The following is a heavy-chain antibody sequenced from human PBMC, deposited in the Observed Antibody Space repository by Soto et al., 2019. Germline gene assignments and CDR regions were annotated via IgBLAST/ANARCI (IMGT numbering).Heavy chain of an antibody. D-gene: IGHD1-26*01. CDR2: IKSKTDGGTR. CDR1: EVTCVTAG. V-gene: IGHV3-15*05. CDR3: TTVIPKVKWELGP. J-gene: IGHJ5*02. Sequence: GSMSLSCIAAEVTCVTAGMSWVRQTPGKGLEWVGRIKSKTDGGTRDYAGPVKGRFTISRDDPKNTLYLQMKSLKPEDTAVYYCTTVIPKVKWELGPWGQGTRVTVSS.